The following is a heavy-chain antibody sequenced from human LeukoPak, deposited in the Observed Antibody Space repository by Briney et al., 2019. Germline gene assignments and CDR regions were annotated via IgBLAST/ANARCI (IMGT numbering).Heavy chain of an antibody. J-gene: IGHJ4*02. D-gene: IGHD1-26*01. Sequence: GGSLRLSCAASGFTVSSNYVNWVRQSPGRGLEWLSVIYSDGDTRYTDSVKGGFTISRDISKSTFYLQMNSLRAEDTAVYYCARDFGRDWGQGTLVTVSS. CDR2: IYSDGDT. V-gene: IGHV3-66*01. CDR1: GFTVSSNY. CDR3: ARDFGRD.